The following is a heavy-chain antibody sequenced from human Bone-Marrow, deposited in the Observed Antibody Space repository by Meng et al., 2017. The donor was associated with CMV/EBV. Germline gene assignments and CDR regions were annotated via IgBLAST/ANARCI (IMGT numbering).Heavy chain of an antibody. V-gene: IGHV4-59*01. Sequence: SETLSLTCTVSGGSISSYYWSWIRQPPGKGLEWIGYIYYSGSTNYNPSLKSRVTISVDTSKNQFSLKLSSVTAADTAVYYCARSQYFDWLLPPPYYYYGMDVWGQGNTVTVYS. J-gene: IGHJ6*02. CDR2: IYYSGST. D-gene: IGHD3-9*01. CDR3: ARSQYFDWLLPPPYYYYGMDV. CDR1: GGSISSYY.